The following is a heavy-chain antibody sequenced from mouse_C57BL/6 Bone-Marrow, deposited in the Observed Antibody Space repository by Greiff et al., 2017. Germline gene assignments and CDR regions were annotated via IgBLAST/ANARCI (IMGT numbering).Heavy chain of an antibody. V-gene: IGHV5-9*01. D-gene: IGHD1-1*01. CDR1: GFTFSSYT. CDR2: ISGGGGNT. Sequence: EVMLVESGGGLVKPGGSLKLSCAASGFTFSSYTMSWVRQTPEKRLQWVAAISGGGGNTYYPDSVKGRFTISRDNDKNILYLKMSSLRSEDTALYYCSRQVTTVLATKYFDVWGTGTAVTGSS. CDR3: SRQVTTVLATKYFDV. J-gene: IGHJ1*03.